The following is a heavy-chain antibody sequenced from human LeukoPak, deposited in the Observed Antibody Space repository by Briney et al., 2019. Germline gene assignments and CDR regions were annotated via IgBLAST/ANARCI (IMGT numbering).Heavy chain of an antibody. J-gene: IGHJ5*02. Sequence: PSETLSLTCTVSGGSISSYYWSWFRQPPGKGLEWIGYIYYSGSTNYNPSLKSRVTISVDTSKNQFSLKLSSVTPADTAVYYCARDHGQEPTTGEYNWFDPWGQGTLVTVSS. V-gene: IGHV4-59*01. CDR2: IYYSGST. CDR3: ARDHGQEPTTGEYNWFDP. CDR1: GGSISSYY. D-gene: IGHD3-16*01.